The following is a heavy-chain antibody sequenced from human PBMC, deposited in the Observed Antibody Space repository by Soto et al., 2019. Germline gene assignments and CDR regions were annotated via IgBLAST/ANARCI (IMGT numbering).Heavy chain of an antibody. D-gene: IGHD3-22*01. CDR2: IIPIFGTA. CDR1: GGTFSSYA. V-gene: IGHV1-69*05. Sequence: SVKVSCKASGGTFSSYAISWVRQAPGQGLEWMGGIIPIFGTANYAQKFQGRVTMTTATSTNTVFLELRSLKSDDTAIYYCARDRLRGYDSSGFYSWGQGTMVTVSS. J-gene: IGHJ4*02. CDR3: ARDRLRGYDSSGFYS.